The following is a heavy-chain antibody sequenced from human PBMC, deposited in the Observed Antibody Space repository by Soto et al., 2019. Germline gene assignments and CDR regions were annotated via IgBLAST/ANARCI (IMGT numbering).Heavy chain of an antibody. CDR3: ARSVEGHFDY. V-gene: IGHV3-48*02. CDR1: GFKFNIYS. CDR2: MTSDTKTV. Sequence: EVQLVESGGALVQPGGSLRLSCVASGFKFNIYSMNWVRQAPGKGLEWSAYMTSDTKTVKYDDSVKGRFTISRDNAKNSVYLQMNSLSDEDTAVYYCARSVEGHFDYWGQGTVVTVSS. D-gene: IGHD6-19*01. J-gene: IGHJ4*02.